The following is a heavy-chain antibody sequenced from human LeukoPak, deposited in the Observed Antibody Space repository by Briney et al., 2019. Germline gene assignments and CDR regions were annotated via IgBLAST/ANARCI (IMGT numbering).Heavy chain of an antibody. V-gene: IGHV4-4*07. J-gene: IGHJ6*02. Sequence: SETLSLTCSVSGASVDNHFWSWIRQPAGKGLELMGRVYSNGNTIYNPSLKSRLTMSIDTSKKQFSLKVNSVTAADTAVYYCVRGSGYSSGSWPGRGMDVWGQGTTVTVSS. CDR3: VRGSGYSSGSWPGRGMDV. CDR1: GASVDNHF. D-gene: IGHD6-19*01. CDR2: VYSNGNT.